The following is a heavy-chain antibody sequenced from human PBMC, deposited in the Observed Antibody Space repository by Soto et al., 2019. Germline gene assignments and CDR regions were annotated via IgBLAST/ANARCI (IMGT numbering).Heavy chain of an antibody. Sequence: GGSLRLSCATSGFIFGSYAMNWVRQAPGKGLEWVSVISGSGDFTDYTDSVKGRFTISRDNSRQTLYLQMNSLRPEDTAVYYCAKKGGSRAYYSTMDYWGQGTLVTVSS. CDR1: GFIFGSYA. CDR3: AKKGGSRAYYSTMDY. D-gene: IGHD3-22*01. J-gene: IGHJ4*02. V-gene: IGHV3-23*01. CDR2: ISGSGDFT.